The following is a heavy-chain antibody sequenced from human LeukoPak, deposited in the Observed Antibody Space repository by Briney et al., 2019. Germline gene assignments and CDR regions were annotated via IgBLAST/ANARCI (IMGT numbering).Heavy chain of an antibody. V-gene: IGHV4-34*01. D-gene: IGHD2-8*01. CDR3: ARPHINGGSYYYMDV. Sequence: PSETLSLTCKVSGGSISSYYWSWIRQPPGKGLEWIGEIDHTGSTNYNQSLKSRVTISVDTSKSQFSLNLNSVTAADTAVYYCARPHINGGSYYYMDVWGKGTTVTVSS. CDR1: GGSISSYY. J-gene: IGHJ6*03. CDR2: IDHTGST.